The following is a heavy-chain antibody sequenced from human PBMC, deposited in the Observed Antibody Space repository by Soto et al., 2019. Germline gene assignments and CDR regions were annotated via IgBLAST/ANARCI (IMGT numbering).Heavy chain of an antibody. CDR1: GFTFTSYG. V-gene: IGHV3-30*18. J-gene: IGHJ4*02. D-gene: IGHD6-19*01. CDR2: VSYDGSDH. Sequence: QVHLVESGGGVVQPGGSLRLSCAASGFTFTSYGMHWLRQAPGKGLEWVAAVSYDGSDHYYADSVKGRFTVSRDQSTNTVFLQMNSLRAKDTAMYYCAKEHSGLYSRYYFDFWGQGSLVTVSS. CDR3: AKEHSGLYSRYYFDF.